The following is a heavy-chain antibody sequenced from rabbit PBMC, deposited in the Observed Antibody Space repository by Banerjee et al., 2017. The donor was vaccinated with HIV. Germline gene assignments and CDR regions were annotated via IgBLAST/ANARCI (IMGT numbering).Heavy chain of an antibody. D-gene: IGHD1-1*01. J-gene: IGHJ3*01. Sequence: QSLEESGGDLVKPGASLTLTCKASGFSYSGGYDIGWVRQAPGKELEWIACIYTGHGGTYYASWAKGRLTISKTSSTTVTLQMTSLTAADTATYFCARDSGSGWYLDRLDLWGPGTLVTVS. CDR3: ARDSGSGWYLDRLDL. CDR2: IYTGHGGT. CDR1: GFSYSGGYD. V-gene: IGHV1S40*01.